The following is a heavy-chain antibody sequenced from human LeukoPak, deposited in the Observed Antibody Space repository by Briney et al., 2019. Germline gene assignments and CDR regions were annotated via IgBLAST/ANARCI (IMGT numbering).Heavy chain of an antibody. Sequence: GGPLRLSCAASGFTFSSYGMAWVRQAPGKGLEWVSGVSSSGTTYYADSVKGRFTISRDNSKNTLSLQMNTLRVEDTAVYYCVKMQGYMDVWGKGTTVTVSS. J-gene: IGHJ6*03. CDR1: GFTFSSYG. CDR2: VSSSGTT. CDR3: VKMQGYMDV. V-gene: IGHV3-23*01.